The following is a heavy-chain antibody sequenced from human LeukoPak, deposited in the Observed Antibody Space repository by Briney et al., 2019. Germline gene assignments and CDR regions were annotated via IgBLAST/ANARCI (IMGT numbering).Heavy chain of an antibody. CDR3: ARHTIAAAATDY. V-gene: IGHV5-51*01. J-gene: IGHJ4*02. D-gene: IGHD6-13*01. CDR2: IYPGDSDT. CDR1: GYRFTSYW. Sequence: GESLKISCQTSGYRFTSYWIGWVRQMPGRGLEWMGIIYPGDSDTRYSPSFQGQVTISADKSISTAYLQWSSLKASDTAMYYCARHTIAAAATDYWGQGTLVTVSS.